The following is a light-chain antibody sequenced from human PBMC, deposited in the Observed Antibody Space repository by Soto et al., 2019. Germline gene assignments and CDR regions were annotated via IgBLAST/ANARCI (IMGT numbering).Light chain of an antibody. CDR1: SSDVGGYNY. CDR2: VVS. Sequence: QSALTQPASVSGSPGQSITISCTGTSSDVGGYNYVSWYQQHPGKAPKLMIYVVSNRPSGVSNRFSGSKSGNTASLTISGLEADDEADYYCSSYTSTSTGGYVFGTGTKLTVL. V-gene: IGLV2-14*01. CDR3: SSYTSTSTGGYV. J-gene: IGLJ1*01.